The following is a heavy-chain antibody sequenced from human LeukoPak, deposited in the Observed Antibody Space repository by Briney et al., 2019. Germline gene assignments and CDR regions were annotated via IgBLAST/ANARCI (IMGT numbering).Heavy chain of an antibody. CDR3: ASGREIIATLSY. CDR1: GGSISSGDYY. J-gene: IGHJ4*02. V-gene: IGHV4-31*03. CDR2: IYYSGST. D-gene: IGHD5-12*01. Sequence: PSETLSLTCTVSGGSISSGDYYWSWIRQHPGKGLEWIMYIYYSGSTYYNPSLKSRVTISVDTSKNQFSLNLNSVTAADTAVYYCASGREIIATLSYWGQGTLVTVSS.